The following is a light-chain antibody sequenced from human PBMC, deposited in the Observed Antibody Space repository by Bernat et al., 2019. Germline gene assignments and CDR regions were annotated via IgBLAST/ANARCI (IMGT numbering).Light chain of an antibody. Sequence: EGTQPPAGSGSPGQTARINGGGEAVPKQYAYWYQQQPGQAPVLVIYKDSERPSGIPERFSGSSSGTTVTLTISGVQAEDEADYYCQSADSSGTYLVFGGGTKLTVL. CDR3: QSADSSGTYLV. CDR2: KDS. J-gene: IGLJ2*01. CDR1: AVPKQY. V-gene: IGLV3-25*02.